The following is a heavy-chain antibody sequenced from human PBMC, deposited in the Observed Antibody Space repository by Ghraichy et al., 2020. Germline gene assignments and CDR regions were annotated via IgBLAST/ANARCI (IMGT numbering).Heavy chain of an antibody. V-gene: IGHV3-23*01. J-gene: IGHJ4*02. Sequence: GGSLRLSCAASGFTFASYAMSWVRQTPERGLEWVAAIIGSGSTTNYADSVKARFTISRDNSKNTVHLQIDNLRADDTAVYYCAKPRGGGLYSNHNPFDSWGQGILVTVSS. D-gene: IGHD4-11*01. CDR1: GFTFASYA. CDR3: AKPRGGGLYSNHNPFDS. CDR2: IIGSGSTT.